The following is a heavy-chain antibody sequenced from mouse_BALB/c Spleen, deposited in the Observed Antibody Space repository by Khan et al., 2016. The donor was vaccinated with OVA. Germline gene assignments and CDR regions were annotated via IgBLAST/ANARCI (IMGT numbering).Heavy chain of an antibody. CDR2: ISYSGNT. V-gene: IGHV3-2*02. CDR3: ARMYGGDFDY. CDR1: GYSITSDYA. D-gene: IGHD2-10*02. Sequence: EVELVESGPGLVKPSQSLSLTCTVTGYSITSDYAWNWIRQFPGNRLEWMGFISYSGNTNYNPSLKSRISLTRDTSKNTFFLQLNSVTTEDTATYYCARMYGGDFDYWGQGTTLTVSS. J-gene: IGHJ2*01.